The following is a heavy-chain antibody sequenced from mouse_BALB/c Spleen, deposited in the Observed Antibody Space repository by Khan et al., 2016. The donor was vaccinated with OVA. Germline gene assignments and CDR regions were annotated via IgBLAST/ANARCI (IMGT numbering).Heavy chain of an antibody. V-gene: IGHV3-2*02. D-gene: IGHD1-1*01. J-gene: IGHJ2*01. CDR2: ISYSGNT. CDR3: ARVYGGDFDY. CDR1: GYSITTDYA. Sequence: VQLKESGPGLVKPSQSLSLTCTVTGYSITTDYAWNWLRQFPGNKLEWMGFISYSGNTKYNPSLTSRISITRDTSKNQFFLQLKSVTTEDTARYYCARVYGGDFDYWGQGTTLTVSS.